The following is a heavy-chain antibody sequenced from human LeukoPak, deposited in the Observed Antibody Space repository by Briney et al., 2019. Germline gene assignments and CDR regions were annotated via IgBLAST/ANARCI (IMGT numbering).Heavy chain of an antibody. V-gene: IGHV1-8*01. CDR2: MNPNSGNT. D-gene: IGHD6-6*01. Sequence: ASVKVSCKASEYTFTSYDINWVRQATGQGLEWMGWMNPNSGNTGYAQKFQGRVTMTRNTSISTAYMELSSLRSEDTAVYYCARGYFSSSSVGFGYWGQGTLVTVSS. J-gene: IGHJ4*02. CDR3: ARGYFSSSSVGFGY. CDR1: EYTFTSYD.